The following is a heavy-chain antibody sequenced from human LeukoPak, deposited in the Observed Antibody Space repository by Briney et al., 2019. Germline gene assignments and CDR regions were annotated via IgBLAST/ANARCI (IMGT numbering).Heavy chain of an antibody. CDR3: ARGGGNYLFFCDRGQLDP. CDR1: NGSFSNYY. Sequence: NPSETLSLSCAVNNGSFSNYYWTWIRQSPGKGLQWIGEISRSGATNYNPSLKSRLTLSMDESKNHLSLTLTSVTAADTALYFCARGGGNYLFFCDRGQLDPWGQGTLVTVSS. J-gene: IGHJ5*02. CDR2: ISRSGAT. V-gene: IGHV4-34*01. D-gene: IGHD2-15*01.